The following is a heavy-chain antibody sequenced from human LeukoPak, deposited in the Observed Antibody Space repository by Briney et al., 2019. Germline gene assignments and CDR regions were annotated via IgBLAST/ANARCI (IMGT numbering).Heavy chain of an antibody. J-gene: IGHJ4*02. Sequence: EGSLRLSCAASGFTFSSAWMSWVRQAPGKGLQWVGRIKSRTDGGTTDYAAPVKGRFTISRDDSRNTLFLQMNSLKAEDTAVYYCTTALAGTFDYWGQGTLVTVSS. CDR3: TTALAGTFDY. CDR1: GFTFSSAW. D-gene: IGHD1-7*01. V-gene: IGHV3-15*01. CDR2: IKSRTDGGTT.